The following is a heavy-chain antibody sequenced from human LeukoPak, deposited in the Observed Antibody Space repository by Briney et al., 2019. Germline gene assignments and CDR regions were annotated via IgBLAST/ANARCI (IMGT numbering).Heavy chain of an antibody. Sequence: GASVKVSCKASGYTFTGYYMHWVRQAPGQGLEWMGWINPNSGGTNYAQKFQGRVTMTRDTSISTAYMELSRLRSDDTAVYYCARALDNGAGENWFDPWGQGTLVTVSS. CDR2: INPNSGGT. V-gene: IGHV1-2*02. D-gene: IGHD3-16*01. CDR3: ARALDNGAGENWFDP. CDR1: GYTFTGYY. J-gene: IGHJ5*02.